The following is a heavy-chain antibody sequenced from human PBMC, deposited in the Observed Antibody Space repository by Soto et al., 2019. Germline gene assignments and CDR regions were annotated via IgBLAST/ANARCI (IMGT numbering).Heavy chain of an antibody. D-gene: IGHD2-21*02. V-gene: IGHV4-59*01. CDR3: ARDLWGYCGTDCYPLDV. Sequence: SVTLSLTCTLSGGSISGYYWSWIRHPPGKGLEWIGYMYNTGSTVYNPSFKSRVTISVDTSKNQFSLKLNSVTAADTAVYYCARDLWGYCGTDCYPLDVWGQGTTVT. CDR1: GGSISGYY. J-gene: IGHJ6*02. CDR2: MYNTGST.